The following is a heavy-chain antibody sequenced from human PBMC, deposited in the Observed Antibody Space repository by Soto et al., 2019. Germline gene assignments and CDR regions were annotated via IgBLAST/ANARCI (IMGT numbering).Heavy chain of an antibody. Sequence: QVQLVESGGGVVQPGRSLRLSCAASGFTFSSYGMHWVRQAPGKGLEWVAVISYDGSNKYYADSVKGRFTISRDNSKNTLYLQINSLRAEDTSVYYCAKVPHSISTICYAVGDDPWGQGTLVTVSS. V-gene: IGHV3-30*18. D-gene: IGHD2-2*01. J-gene: IGHJ5*02. CDR1: GFTFSSYG. CDR3: AKVPHSISTICYAVGDDP. CDR2: ISYDGSNK.